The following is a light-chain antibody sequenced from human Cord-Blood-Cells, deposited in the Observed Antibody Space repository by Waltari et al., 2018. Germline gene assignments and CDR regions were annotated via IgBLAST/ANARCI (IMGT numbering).Light chain of an antibody. Sequence: QSALTQPPSASGSPGQSVTISCTGTSSDVGGYNYVSWYQQHPGKAPKLMIYEVSKRPSGVPDRFSGSTSGNTASLTVSGLQADDEADYYCSSYAGSNNFVVFGGGTKLTVL. CDR1: SSDVGGYNY. CDR2: EVS. J-gene: IGLJ2*01. CDR3: SSYAGSNNFVV. V-gene: IGLV2-8*01.